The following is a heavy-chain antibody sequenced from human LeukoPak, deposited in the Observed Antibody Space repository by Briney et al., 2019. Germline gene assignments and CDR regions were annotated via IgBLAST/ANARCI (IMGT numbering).Heavy chain of an antibody. D-gene: IGHD6-19*01. CDR3: ARRGSGWYVDY. J-gene: IGHJ4*02. Sequence: GESLKISCKGPGYTFTSYWIGWVRQMPGKGLEWMGIIYPGDSDTRYSPSFQGQVSISVDKSISTAYLQWTSLKASDTAMYYCARRGSGWYVDYWGQGTLVTISS. V-gene: IGHV5-51*01. CDR2: IYPGDSDT. CDR1: GYTFTSYW.